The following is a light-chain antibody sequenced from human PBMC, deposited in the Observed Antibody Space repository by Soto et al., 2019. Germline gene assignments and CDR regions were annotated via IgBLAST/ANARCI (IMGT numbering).Light chain of an antibody. CDR1: SSNIGAGYE. CDR3: QSYDSSLSGYV. V-gene: IGLV1-40*01. J-gene: IGLJ1*01. Sequence: QSVRTQPPSVSEAPGQRVTISCTGSSSNIGAGYEAHWYQQVPGTAPKLLIYENNNRPSGVPDRFSGSRSGTSASLAITGLPAEDEAEYYCQSYDSSLSGYVFGTGTKVTVL. CDR2: ENN.